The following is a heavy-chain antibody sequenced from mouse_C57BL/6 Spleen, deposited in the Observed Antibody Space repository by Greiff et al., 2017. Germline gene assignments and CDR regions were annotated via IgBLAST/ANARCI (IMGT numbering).Heavy chain of an antibody. V-gene: IGHV5-17*01. CDR3: ARPGYSDYEAMDC. J-gene: IGHJ4*01. Sequence: EVKVVESGGGLVKPGGSLKLSCAASGFTFSDYGMHWVRQAPEKGLEWVAYISSGSSTIYYADTVKGRFTISRDNAKNTLFLQMTSLRSEDTAMYYGARPGYSDYEAMDCWGQGTSVTVSS. CDR2: ISSGSSTI. D-gene: IGHD2-13*01. CDR1: GFTFSDYG.